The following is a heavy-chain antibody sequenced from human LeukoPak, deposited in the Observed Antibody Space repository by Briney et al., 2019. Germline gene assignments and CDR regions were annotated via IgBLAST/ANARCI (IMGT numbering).Heavy chain of an antibody. CDR3: ARGPRVFWSGYYAPGLDY. D-gene: IGHD3-3*01. V-gene: IGHV4-61*02. CDR2: VYTSGST. Sequence: SETLSLTCTVSGGSISSDNYSWSWIRQPAGKGLEWIGRVYTSGSTNYNPSLKSRVTISVDTSKKQFSLKLSSVTAADTAVYYCARGPRVFWSGYYAPGLDYWGQGTLVTVSS. J-gene: IGHJ4*02. CDR1: GGSISSDNYS.